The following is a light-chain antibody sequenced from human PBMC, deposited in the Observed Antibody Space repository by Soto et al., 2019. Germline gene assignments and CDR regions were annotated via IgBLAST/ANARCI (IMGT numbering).Light chain of an antibody. J-gene: IGKJ1*01. CDR3: QQRSIWPRP. CDR2: GAS. V-gene: IGKV3D-20*02. Sequence: EGRARRSCRDSQTVNNNYLAWCQQKPGQAPRLLIYGASRRATGIPDRFSGSASGTDFTLSICSLEPEDFALYYCQQRSIWPRPFPQGTKVDIK. CDR1: QTVNNNY.